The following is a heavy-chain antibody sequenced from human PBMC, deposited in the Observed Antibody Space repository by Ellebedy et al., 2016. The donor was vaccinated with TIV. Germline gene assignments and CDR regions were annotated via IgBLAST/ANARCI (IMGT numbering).Heavy chain of an antibody. CDR1: GSSISDYY. J-gene: IGHJ4*02. Sequence: MPSETLSLTCIVAGSSISDYYWSRIRQSPGKGLEWIGNIYYTGTTNYNPSLKSRVTMSFDRSKTQFSLKLSSVSAADTAAYYCARVAPPSTTFPPTYYFDHWGQGALVTVSS. CDR3: ARVAPPSTTFPPTYYFDH. CDR2: IYYTGTT. D-gene: IGHD2/OR15-2a*01. V-gene: IGHV4-59*08.